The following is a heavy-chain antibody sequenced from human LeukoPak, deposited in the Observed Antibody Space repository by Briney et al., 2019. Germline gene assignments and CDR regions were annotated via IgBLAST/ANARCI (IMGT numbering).Heavy chain of an antibody. CDR1: GYTFTSYG. CDR3: ASGTRYYDSSGYFDAFDI. J-gene: IGHJ3*02. Sequence: ASVKVSCKASGYTFTSYGISWVRPAPGQGLEWMGWISAYNGNTNYAPKLQGRVTMTTDTSTSTAYMELRSLRSDDTAVYYCASGTRYYDSSGYFDAFDIWGQGTMVTVSS. V-gene: IGHV1-18*01. CDR2: ISAYNGNT. D-gene: IGHD3-22*01.